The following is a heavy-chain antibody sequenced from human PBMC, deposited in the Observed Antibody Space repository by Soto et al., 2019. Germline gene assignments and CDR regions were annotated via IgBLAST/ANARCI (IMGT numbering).Heavy chain of an antibody. J-gene: IGHJ3*02. Sequence: PSETLSLTCTVSGGSISSGGYYWSWIRQHPGKGLEWIGYIYYSGSTYYNPSLKSRVTISVDTSKNQFSLKLSSVTAADTAVYYCARRGRDIVTKEGAFDIWGQGTMGTVSS. CDR2: IYYSGST. CDR1: GGSISSGGYY. CDR3: ARRGRDIVTKEGAFDI. V-gene: IGHV4-31*03. D-gene: IGHD2-15*01.